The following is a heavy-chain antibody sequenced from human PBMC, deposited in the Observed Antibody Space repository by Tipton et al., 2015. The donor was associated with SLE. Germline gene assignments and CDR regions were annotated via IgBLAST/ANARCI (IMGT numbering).Heavy chain of an antibody. D-gene: IGHD3-22*01. V-gene: IGHV5-10-1*01. Sequence: VQLVQSGAEVKKPGESLKISCKGSGYSFTSYWIGWVRQMPGKGLEWMGRIDPSDSYTNYSPSFQGHVTISVDKSISTAYLQWSSLKASDTAMYYCASPREGSADGYFDYWGQGTLVTVSS. CDR1: GYSFTSYW. CDR2: IDPSDSYT. J-gene: IGHJ4*02. CDR3: ASPREGSADGYFDY.